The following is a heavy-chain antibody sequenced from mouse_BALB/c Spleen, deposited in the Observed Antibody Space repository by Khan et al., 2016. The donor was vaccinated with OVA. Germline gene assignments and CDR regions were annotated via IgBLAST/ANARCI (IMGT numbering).Heavy chain of an antibody. CDR3: ARSTYRYAFAY. Sequence: EVQLQESGPSLVKPSQTLSLTCSVTGDSITSGYWTWIRKFPGNKLEYMGYMIYSGDTYYKPSLKRRISITRHTSKNQYFLQLKSVNTEDTATYDCARSTYRYAFAYWGQGTLVTVSA. CDR2: MIYSGDT. CDR1: GDSITSGY. V-gene: IGHV3-8*02. J-gene: IGHJ3*01. D-gene: IGHD2-14*01.